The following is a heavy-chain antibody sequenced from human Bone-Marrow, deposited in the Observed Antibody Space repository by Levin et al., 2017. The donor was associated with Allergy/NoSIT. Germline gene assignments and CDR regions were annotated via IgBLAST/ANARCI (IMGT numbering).Heavy chain of an antibody. J-gene: IGHJ6*02. V-gene: IGHV4-30-4*01. CDR2: FYYTGST. CDR1: GASVGSGDYY. Sequence: SQTLSLTCTVSGASVGSGDYYWSWIRQPPGKGLEWIGYFYYTGSTYSKPSLKSRVSISADTSKNQFSLNLSSVTAADTAVYYCARGDGSSYYYGLDVWGQGTTVTVSS. CDR3: ARGDGSSYYYGLDV. D-gene: IGHD1-26*01.